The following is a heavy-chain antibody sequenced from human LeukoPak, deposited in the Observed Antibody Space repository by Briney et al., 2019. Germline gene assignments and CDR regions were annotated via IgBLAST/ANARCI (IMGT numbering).Heavy chain of an antibody. CDR1: GYSISSSSYY. D-gene: IGHD3-10*01. CDR2: IYYSGST. V-gene: IGHV4-39*07. CDR3: ARSYGSGSYFDY. J-gene: IGHJ4*02. Sequence: PSETLSLTCTVSGYSISSSSYYWGWIRQPPGKGLEWIGSIYYSGSTYYNPSLKSRVTISVDTSKNQFSLKLSSVTAADTAVYYCARSYGSGSYFDYWGQGTLVTVSS.